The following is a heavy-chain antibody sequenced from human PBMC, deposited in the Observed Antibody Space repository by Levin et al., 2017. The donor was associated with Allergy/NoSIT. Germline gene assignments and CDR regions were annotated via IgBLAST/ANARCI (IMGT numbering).Heavy chain of an antibody. Sequence: GGSLRLSCAASGFTFSSYGMHWVRQAPGKGLEWVALIWYDGSIKYYADSVKGRFTISRDNSKNTLYLQMNTLRAEDTALYYCVRGFTGSIVVHGDDYWGQGTLVTVSS. V-gene: IGHV3-33*01. CDR1: GFTFSSYG. CDR3: VRGFTGSIVVHGDDY. CDR2: IWYDGSIK. J-gene: IGHJ4*02. D-gene: IGHD3-10*01.